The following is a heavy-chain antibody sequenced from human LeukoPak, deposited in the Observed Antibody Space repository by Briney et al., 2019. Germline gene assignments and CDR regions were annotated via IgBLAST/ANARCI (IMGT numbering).Heavy chain of an antibody. V-gene: IGHV1-69*05. Sequence: ASVKVSCKASGGTFSSYAISWVRQAPGQGLEWMGGIIPIFGTANYAQKFQGRVTITTDESTSTAYMELSRLRSDDTAVYYCASSIPRVGSPSLMVYAIDLGLYYFDYWGQGTLVTVSS. J-gene: IGHJ4*02. CDR2: IIPIFGTA. D-gene: IGHD2-8*01. CDR3: ASSIPRVGSPSLMVYAIDLGLYYFDY. CDR1: GGTFSSYA.